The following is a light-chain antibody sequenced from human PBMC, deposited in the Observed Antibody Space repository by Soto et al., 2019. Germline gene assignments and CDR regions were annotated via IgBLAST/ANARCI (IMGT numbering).Light chain of an antibody. J-gene: IGKJ4*01. CDR3: QQCRNLPA. CDR2: DAS. CDR1: QSVTSTS. Sequence: EIVLTQSPGTLSLSPGERATISCRASQSVTSTSLAWYQQKPGQAPRLLIYDASNRATGIPARFSGSGSGTGFTLTISSLEPEDFAVYYCQQCRNLPAFGGGTKVDIK. V-gene: IGKV3D-20*02.